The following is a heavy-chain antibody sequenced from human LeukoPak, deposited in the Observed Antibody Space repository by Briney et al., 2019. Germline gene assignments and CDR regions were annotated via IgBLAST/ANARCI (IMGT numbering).Heavy chain of an antibody. V-gene: IGHV3-48*02. CDR1: GFTFSSYS. D-gene: IGHD3-22*01. J-gene: IGHJ6*02. Sequence: AGGSLRLSCAASGFTFSSYSMNWVRQAPGKGLEWVSYISSSSDSIHYADSVKGRFTISRDNAKNSLYLQMNSLRDEDTAVYYCARRPYHDTNGRLSDVWGQGTTVTVSS. CDR3: ARRPYHDTNGRLSDV. CDR2: ISSSSDSI.